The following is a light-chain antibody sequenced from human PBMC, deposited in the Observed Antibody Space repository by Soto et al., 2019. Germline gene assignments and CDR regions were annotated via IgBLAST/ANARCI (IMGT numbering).Light chain of an antibody. CDR1: SSNIGSNT. Sequence: QSVLTQPPSASGTPGQRVTISCSGSSSNIGSNTVNWYQQLPGTAPKLLIYSNNKRPSGVPDRFSGSKSGTSASPAISWLESEDEADYYCAAWDDSLNGDVFGTGTKLTVL. CDR3: AAWDDSLNGDV. CDR2: SNN. J-gene: IGLJ1*01. V-gene: IGLV1-44*01.